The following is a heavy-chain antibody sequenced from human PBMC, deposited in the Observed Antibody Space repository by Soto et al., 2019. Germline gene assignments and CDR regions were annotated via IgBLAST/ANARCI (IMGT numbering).Heavy chain of an antibody. CDR1: GGSIRSDY. CDR3: ARLNGYCVSTSCHGYYGMDV. CDR2: IYYSGST. J-gene: IGHJ6*02. D-gene: IGHD2-2*03. Sequence: SESLSLTCTVSGGSIRSDYWSWIRQPPGKGLGWIGYIYYSGSTNYNPSLKSRVTISVHTSKNQFSLRLSSVTAADTAVYYCARLNGYCVSTSCHGYYGMDVWGQGTTVTVSS. V-gene: IGHV4-59*08.